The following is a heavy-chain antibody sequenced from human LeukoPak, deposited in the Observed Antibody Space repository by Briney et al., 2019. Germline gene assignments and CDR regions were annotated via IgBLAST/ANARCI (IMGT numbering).Heavy chain of an antibody. J-gene: IGHJ5*02. CDR3: AREAGAAAGRGFDP. V-gene: IGHV4-30-2*01. CDR1: GGSISSGGY. Sequence: SETLSLTCSVSGGSISSGGYWSWIRQPPGKGLEWIGYIYHSGSTYYNPSLKSRVTISVDRSKNQFSLKLSSVTAADTAVYYCAREAGAAAGRGFDPWGQGTLVTVSS. D-gene: IGHD6-13*01. CDR2: IYHSGST.